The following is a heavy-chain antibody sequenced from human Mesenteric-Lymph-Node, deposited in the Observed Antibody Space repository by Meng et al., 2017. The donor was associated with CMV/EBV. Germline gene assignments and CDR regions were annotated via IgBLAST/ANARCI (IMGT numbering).Heavy chain of an antibody. Sequence: GGSLRLSCAASGFTFSNYAMSWVRQAPQKGLEWVSSISGNGETTYYADSVKGRFTISRDNSRNTLYVQMNSLRAEDTAIYYCAKADFVVIPAAYFDFWGQGALVTVSS. V-gene: IGHV3-23*01. D-gene: IGHD2-2*01. CDR2: ISGNGETT. CDR1: GFTFSNYA. J-gene: IGHJ4*02. CDR3: AKADFVVIPAAYFDF.